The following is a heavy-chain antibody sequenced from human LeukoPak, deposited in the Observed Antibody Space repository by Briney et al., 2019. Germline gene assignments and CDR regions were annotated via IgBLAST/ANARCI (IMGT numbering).Heavy chain of an antibody. V-gene: IGHV4-31*03. CDR2: IYYSGST. J-gene: IGHJ4*02. CDR1: GGSISSGGYY. Sequence: PSQPLSPPRTVSGGSISSGGYYWSWIRQHPGKGLEWIGYIYYSGSTYYNPSLKSRVTISVDTSKNQFSLKLSSVTAADTAVYYCARVGSYSRGWYDFWGQGTLVTVSS. CDR3: ARVGSYSRGWYDF. D-gene: IGHD6-19*01.